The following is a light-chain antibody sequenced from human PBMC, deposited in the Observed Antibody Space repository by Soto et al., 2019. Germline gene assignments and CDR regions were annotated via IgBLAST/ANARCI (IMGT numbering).Light chain of an antibody. CDR1: QDISNY. CDR3: QQYDNLLT. J-gene: IGKJ4*01. Sequence: DIKMTQSLSSLSASVGDRVTITCQASQDISNYLNWYQQKPGKAPKLLIYDASNLETGVPSRFSGSGSGTDFTFTISSLQPEDIATYYCQQYDNLLTFGGGTKVDIK. CDR2: DAS. V-gene: IGKV1-33*01.